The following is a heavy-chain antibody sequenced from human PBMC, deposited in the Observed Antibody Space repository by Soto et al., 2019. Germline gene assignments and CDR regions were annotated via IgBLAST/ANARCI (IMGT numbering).Heavy chain of an antibody. CDR3: ARGDYHDTSGPFSDAFDI. CDR2: MSYDGSNK. J-gene: IGHJ3*02. Sequence: PGGSLRLSCAASGFTFSTYTMHWVRQAPGKGLEWAAVMSYDGSNKYYADSVKGRFTVSRDNAKKSLYLQMNSLRVEDTAVYYCARGDYHDTSGPFSDAFDIWGQGTMVTVSS. CDR1: GFTFSTYT. V-gene: IGHV3-30-3*01. D-gene: IGHD3-22*01.